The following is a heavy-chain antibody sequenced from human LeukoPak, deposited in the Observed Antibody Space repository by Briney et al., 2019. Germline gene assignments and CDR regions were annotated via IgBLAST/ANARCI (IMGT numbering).Heavy chain of an antibody. J-gene: IGHJ4*02. CDR1: GFTFSSYG. D-gene: IGHD3-10*01. CDR2: ISSSSSTI. Sequence: GGSLRLSCAASGFTFSSYGMTWVRQAPGKGLEWVSYISSSSSTIYYADSVKGRFTISRDNAKNSLYLQMNSLRVEGTAVYYCAKVAKYYYGSETYYFFEHWGQGTPVTASS. V-gene: IGHV3-48*04. CDR3: AKVAKYYYGSETYYFFEH.